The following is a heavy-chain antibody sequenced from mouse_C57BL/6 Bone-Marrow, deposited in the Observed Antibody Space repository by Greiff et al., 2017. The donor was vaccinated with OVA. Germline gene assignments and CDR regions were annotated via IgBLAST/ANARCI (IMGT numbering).Heavy chain of an antibody. Sequence: QVQLQQSGAELVKPGASVKLSCKASGYTFTSYWMHWVKQRPGQGLEWIGMIHPNSGSTNYNEKFKSKATLTVDKSSSTAYMQLSSLTSEDSAVYYCAKGFYYDYDDWYFDVWGTGTTVTVSS. V-gene: IGHV1-64*01. D-gene: IGHD2-4*01. CDR3: AKGFYYDYDDWYFDV. CDR2: IHPNSGST. J-gene: IGHJ1*03. CDR1: GYTFTSYW.